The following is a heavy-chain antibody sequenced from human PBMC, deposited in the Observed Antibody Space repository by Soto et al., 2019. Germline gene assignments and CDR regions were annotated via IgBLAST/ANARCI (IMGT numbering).Heavy chain of an antibody. Sequence: QVQLVESGGGVVQPGRSLRLSCAASGFTFSSYGMHWVRQAPGKGLEWVAVIWYDGSNKYYADSVKGRFTISRDNSKNTLYLQMNSMRAEDTAVYYCATGGYSGYDSPSYDYWGQGTLVTGSS. J-gene: IGHJ4*02. V-gene: IGHV3-33*01. CDR2: IWYDGSNK. CDR3: ATGGYSGYDSPSYDY. D-gene: IGHD5-12*01. CDR1: GFTFSSYG.